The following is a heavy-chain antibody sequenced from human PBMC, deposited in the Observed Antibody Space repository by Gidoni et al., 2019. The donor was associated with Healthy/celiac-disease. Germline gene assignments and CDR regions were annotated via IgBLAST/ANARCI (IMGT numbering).Heavy chain of an antibody. D-gene: IGHD5-18*01. CDR1: GFTFSSYS. Sequence: EVQLVESGGGLVKPGGSLRLSCAASGFTFSSYSMNWVRQAPGKGLEWVSSISSSSSYIYYADSVKGRFTIARDNAKNSLYLQMNSLRAEDTAVYYCAREALDTAMVIPLIVFDYWGQGTLVTVSS. CDR3: AREALDTAMVIPLIVFDY. CDR2: ISSSSSYI. J-gene: IGHJ4*02. V-gene: IGHV3-21*01.